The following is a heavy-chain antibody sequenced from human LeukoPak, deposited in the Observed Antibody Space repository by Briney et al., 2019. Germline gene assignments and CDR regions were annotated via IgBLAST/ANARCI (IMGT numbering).Heavy chain of an antibody. V-gene: IGHV3-23*01. CDR2: ISGTGGNT. Sequence: GGSLRLSCAASGFTFTSFTMSWVRQTPGKGLEWVSSISGTGGNTYYADSVKGRFTISRDNSRNTLYLQMNSLRAEDTAVYYCAKDNGVAVTGMYYWGQGTLVTVSS. CDR3: AKDNGVAVTGMYY. CDR1: GFTFTSFT. D-gene: IGHD6-19*01. J-gene: IGHJ4*02.